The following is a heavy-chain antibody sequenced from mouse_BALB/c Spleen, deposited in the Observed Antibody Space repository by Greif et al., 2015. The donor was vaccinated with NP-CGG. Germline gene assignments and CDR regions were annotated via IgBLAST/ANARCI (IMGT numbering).Heavy chain of an antibody. CDR1: GYTFTSYW. D-gene: IGHD2-14*01. CDR3: AYRYDAWFAY. Sequence: QVQLKESGAELAKPGASVKMSCKASGYTFTSYWMHWVKQRPGQGLEWIGYINPSTGYTEYNQKFKDKATLTADKSSSTAYMQLSSLTSEDSAVYYCAYRYDAWFAYWGQGTLVTVSA. CDR2: INPSTGYT. V-gene: IGHV1-7*01. J-gene: IGHJ3*01.